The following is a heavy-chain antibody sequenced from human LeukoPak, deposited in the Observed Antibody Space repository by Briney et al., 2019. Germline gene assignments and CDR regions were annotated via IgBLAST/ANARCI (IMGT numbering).Heavy chain of an antibody. V-gene: IGHV3-15*01. CDR1: GFTFSNAW. Sequence: PGGSLRLSCAASGFTFSNAWMSWVRQAPGKGLEWVGRIKSKTDGGTTDYAAPVKGRFGISRDDSKNTLYLQMNSLKTEDTAVYYCTTWGGLRFLEWLPYFDYWGQGILVTVSS. CDR3: TTWGGLRFLEWLPYFDY. J-gene: IGHJ4*02. D-gene: IGHD3-3*01. CDR2: IKSKTDGGTT.